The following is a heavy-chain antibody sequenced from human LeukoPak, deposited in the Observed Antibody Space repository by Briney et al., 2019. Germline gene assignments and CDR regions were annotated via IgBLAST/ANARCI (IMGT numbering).Heavy chain of an antibody. CDR2: IIPISGTA. V-gene: IGHV1-69*06. J-gene: IGHJ6*04. CDR3: ARDGDQVRGAEYYYYGMDV. Sequence: SVKVSCKASGGTFSSYAISWVRQAPGQGLEWMGGIIPISGTANYAQKFQGRVTITADKSTSTAYMELSSLRSEDTAVYYCARDGDQVRGAEYYYYGMDVWGKGTTVTVSS. CDR1: GGTFSSYA. D-gene: IGHD3-10*01.